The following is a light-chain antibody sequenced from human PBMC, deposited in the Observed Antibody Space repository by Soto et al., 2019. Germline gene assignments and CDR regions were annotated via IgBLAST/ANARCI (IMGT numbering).Light chain of an antibody. CDR1: QDISTY. Sequence: DIQMTQSPSSPSASIGDNLTITCRASQDISTYLNWYQQKPGKAPKLMINAASSLQSGVPSRFSGSGSGTDFTLSISSLHPEDFATYYCQQTDSPPWTFGLGTKVE. CDR2: AAS. J-gene: IGKJ1*01. CDR3: QQTDSPPWT. V-gene: IGKV1-39*01.